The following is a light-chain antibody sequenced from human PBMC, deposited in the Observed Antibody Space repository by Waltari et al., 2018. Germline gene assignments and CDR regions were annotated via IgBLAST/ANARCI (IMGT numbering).Light chain of an antibody. J-gene: IGLJ2*01. V-gene: IGLV1-44*01. CDR3: AAWDDSLNGLV. CDR2: SNI. Sequence: QSVLTQPPSASGTPGQRVTIPCSGSSSNLGSSTLNWYQQPPGTAPKLLIYSNIQRPSGVPDRFSGSKSGTSASLAISGLQSEDEAAYYCAAWDDSLNGLVFGGGTKLTVL. CDR1: SSNLGSST.